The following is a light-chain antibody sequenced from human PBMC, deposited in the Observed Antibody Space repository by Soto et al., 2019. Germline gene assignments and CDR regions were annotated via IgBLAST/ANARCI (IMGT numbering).Light chain of an antibody. CDR3: SSFTGITALIV. J-gene: IGLJ3*02. CDR2: DVS. V-gene: IGLV2-11*01. CDR1: SNDVGAYNY. Sequence: QSALTQPRSVSGSPGQSVIISCTGTSNDVGAYNYVSWYQQHPGKAPKLVIYDVSKRPSGVPARFSGSTSGNTASLTISGLQADDEADYYCSSFTGITALIVFGGGTKLTVL.